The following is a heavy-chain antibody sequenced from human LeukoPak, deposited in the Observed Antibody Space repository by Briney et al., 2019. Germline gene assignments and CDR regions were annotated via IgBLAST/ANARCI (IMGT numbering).Heavy chain of an antibody. CDR3: ATPWTTMDYYGMDV. V-gene: IGHV4-39*01. D-gene: IGHD3-10*01. J-gene: IGHJ6*02. CDR2: IYYSGST. Sequence: SETLSLTCTVSGGSISSSSYYWGWIRQPPGKGLEWIGSIYYSGSTYYNPPLKSRVTISVDTSKNQFSLKLSSVTAADTAVYYCATPWTTMDYYGMDVWGQGTTVTVSS. CDR1: GGSISSSSYY.